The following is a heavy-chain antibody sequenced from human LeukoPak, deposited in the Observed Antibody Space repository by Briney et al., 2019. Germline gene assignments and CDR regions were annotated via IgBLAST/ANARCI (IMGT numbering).Heavy chain of an antibody. Sequence: TSETLSLTCAVYGGSFSGYYWNWIRQPPGKGLEWIGEINHSGSTNYNPSPKSRVAISVDTSKNQFSLKLSSVTAADTAVYYCASVRIAAAGLIFDYWGQGTLVTVSS. CDR2: INHSGST. CDR1: GGSFSGYY. J-gene: IGHJ4*02. V-gene: IGHV4-34*01. D-gene: IGHD6-13*01. CDR3: ASVRIAAAGLIFDY.